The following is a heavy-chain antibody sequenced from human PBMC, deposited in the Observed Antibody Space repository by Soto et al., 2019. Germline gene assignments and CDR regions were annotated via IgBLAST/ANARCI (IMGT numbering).Heavy chain of an antibody. CDR3: ARGLENIAAAGTGPYYFDY. V-gene: IGHV4-34*01. D-gene: IGHD6-13*01. Sequence: SETLSLTCAVYGGSFSGYYWSWIRQPPGKGLEWIGEINHSGSTNYNPSPKSRVTISVDTSKNQFSLKLSSVTAADTAVYYCARGLENIAAAGTGPYYFDYWGQGTLVTVSS. CDR1: GGSFSGYY. J-gene: IGHJ4*02. CDR2: INHSGST.